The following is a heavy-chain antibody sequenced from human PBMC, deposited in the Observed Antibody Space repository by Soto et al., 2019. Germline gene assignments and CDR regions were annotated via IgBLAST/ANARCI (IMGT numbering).Heavy chain of an antibody. Sequence: PGGSLRLSCAASGFTFSNYVMTWVRQAPGKGLEWVSSIGTSGSYIYDTDSVKGRFTISRDNTKDSLYLQMNSLRAEDTAIYYCARGSAFIGLDYWGQGTPVTVSS. CDR2: IGTSGSYI. V-gene: IGHV3-21*01. CDR1: GFTFSNYV. J-gene: IGHJ4*02. CDR3: ARGSAFIGLDY. D-gene: IGHD1-26*01.